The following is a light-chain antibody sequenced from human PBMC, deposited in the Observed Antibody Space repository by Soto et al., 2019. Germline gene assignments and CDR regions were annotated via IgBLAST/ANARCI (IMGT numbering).Light chain of an antibody. CDR3: QHYYHAPPYT. J-gene: IGKJ2*01. CDR1: QSIFYSPNNKNY. V-gene: IGKV4-1*01. Sequence: DIVMTQSPDSLAVSLGERATIKCTSSQSIFYSPNNKNYLAWYQQKPGQPPKLLIYWASTRESGVPDRFTGSGSGTDFTLTISNLQAEDVAVYSCQHYYHAPPYTLGQGTKVEIK. CDR2: WAS.